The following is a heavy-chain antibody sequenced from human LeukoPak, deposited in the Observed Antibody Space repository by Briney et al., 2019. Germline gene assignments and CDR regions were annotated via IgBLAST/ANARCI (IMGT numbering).Heavy chain of an antibody. CDR2: IYYSGST. CDR3: ARGGYYGSGNDFRFDP. J-gene: IGHJ5*02. CDR1: GGSISYYY. Sequence: SETLSLTCTVSGGSISYYYWTWIRQPPGKGLEWIGYIYYSGSTNYKPSVKSRVTISVDTSKNQFSLKLSSVTAADTAVYYCARGGYYGSGNDFRFDPWGQGTLVTVSS. D-gene: IGHD3-10*01. V-gene: IGHV4-59*01.